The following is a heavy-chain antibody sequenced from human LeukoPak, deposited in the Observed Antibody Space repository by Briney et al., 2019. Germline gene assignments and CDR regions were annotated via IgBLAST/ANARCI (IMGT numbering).Heavy chain of an antibody. Sequence: PSETLSLTCAVYGGSISGHYWSWIRQPPGRGLEWIGYIFYSGRTDYNPSLKSRVTMSVDTSKNQFSLQLRSVTAADTAVYYCARVRSGAATNAFDYCGQGTLVTVSS. CDR2: IFYSGRT. V-gene: IGHV4-59*11. D-gene: IGHD2-8*01. J-gene: IGHJ4*02. CDR3: ARVRSGAATNAFDY. CDR1: GGSISGHY.